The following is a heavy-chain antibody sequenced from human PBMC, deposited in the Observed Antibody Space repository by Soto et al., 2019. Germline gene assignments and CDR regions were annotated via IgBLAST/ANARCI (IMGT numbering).Heavy chain of an antibody. Sequence: QVQLLQSGSEVREPGSSVRVSCKASGDTFNNHLIAWVRQAPGQGLEWMGGIVPMYGTPHFAQKFQGRVSITADASKSTVYMELNGLGRDDTATFYCAICIQLDYLHGLAVWGQGTTVTVSS. CDR2: IVPMYGTP. CDR3: AICIQLDYLHGLAV. J-gene: IGHJ6*02. V-gene: IGHV1-69*01. CDR1: GDTFNNHL. D-gene: IGHD4-17*01.